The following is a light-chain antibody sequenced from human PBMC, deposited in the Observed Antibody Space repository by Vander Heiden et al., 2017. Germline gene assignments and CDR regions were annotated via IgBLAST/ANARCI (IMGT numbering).Light chain of an antibody. CDR3: QQSYSFPLT. J-gene: IGKJ4*01. CDR1: QSISNY. CDR2: GAS. V-gene: IGKV1-39*01. Sequence: DIQMTQSPSSLPTSVGDRITITCRASQSISNYLNWYQQKPGRAPKLLIYGASSLQTRVPSRFSGSGSGTDFTLTISSLQPEDFATYFCQQSYSFPLTFGGGTKVEIK.